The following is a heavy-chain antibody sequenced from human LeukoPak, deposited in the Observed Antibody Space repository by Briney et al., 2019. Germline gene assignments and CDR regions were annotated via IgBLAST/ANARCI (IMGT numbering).Heavy chain of an antibody. CDR3: ARDRFGELSGNWFDP. CDR2: IYYSGST. V-gene: IGHV4-59*01. Sequence: SETLSLTCTVSGGSISSYYWSWIRQPPGKGLEWIGYIYYSGSTNYNPSLKSRVTISVDTSKNQFSLKLSSVTAADTAVYYCARDRFGELSGNWFDPWGQGTLVTVSS. D-gene: IGHD3-10*01. J-gene: IGHJ5*02. CDR1: GGSISSYY.